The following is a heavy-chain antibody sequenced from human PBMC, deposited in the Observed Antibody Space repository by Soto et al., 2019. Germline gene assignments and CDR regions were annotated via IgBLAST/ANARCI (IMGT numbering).Heavy chain of an antibody. Sequence: TSETLSLTCTVSGDSISSSSYFWGWIRQPPGKGLEWIGSISYSGSSYYNPSLKSRVTISVDTSRNQFSLKLSSVTAADTAVYYCARQWLVRGSVDWFDPWGQGTLVT. CDR3: ARQWLVRGSVDWFDP. CDR1: GDSISSSSYF. J-gene: IGHJ5*02. CDR2: ISYSGSS. V-gene: IGHV4-39*01. D-gene: IGHD6-19*01.